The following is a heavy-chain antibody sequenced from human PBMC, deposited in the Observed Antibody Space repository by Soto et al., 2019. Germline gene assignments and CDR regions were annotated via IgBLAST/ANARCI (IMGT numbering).Heavy chain of an antibody. CDR3: ARGGVLRYFDLRNWFDP. CDR2: INHSGST. D-gene: IGHD3-9*01. J-gene: IGHJ5*02. CDR1: GGSFSGYY. Sequence: SETLSLTCAVYGGSFSGYYWSWIRQPPGKGLEWIGEINHSGSTNYNPSLKSRVAISVDTSKNQFSLKLSSVTAADTAVYYCARGGVLRYFDLRNWFDPWGQGTLVTVSS. V-gene: IGHV4-34*01.